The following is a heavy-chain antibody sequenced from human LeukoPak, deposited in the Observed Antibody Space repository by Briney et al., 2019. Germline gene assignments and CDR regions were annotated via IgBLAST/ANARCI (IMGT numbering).Heavy chain of an antibody. Sequence: GGSLRLSCAASGFTFSSYWMHWVRQAPGKGLVWVSRINRDGSSTSYADSVKGRFTISRDNAKNTLYLQMNSLRAEDTAVYYCARDRWFGVGGFDYWGQGTLVTVSS. CDR2: INRDGSST. CDR1: GFTFSSYW. D-gene: IGHD3-10*01. CDR3: ARDRWFGVGGFDY. J-gene: IGHJ4*02. V-gene: IGHV3-74*01.